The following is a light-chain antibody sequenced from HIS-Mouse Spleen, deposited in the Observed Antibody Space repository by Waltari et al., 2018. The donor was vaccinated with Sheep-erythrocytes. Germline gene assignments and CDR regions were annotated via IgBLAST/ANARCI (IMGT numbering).Light chain of an antibody. CDR3: AAWDDSLSGNWV. Sequence: QSALTQPRSVSGSPGQSVTISCTGTSSDVGGYNYVSWYQQHPGKAPKLMIYDVSKRPSGVPGRFSGSKSGTSASLAISGLRSEDEADYYCAAWDDSLSGNWVFGGGTKLTVL. CDR2: DVS. V-gene: IGLV2-11*01. CDR1: SSDVGGYNY. J-gene: IGLJ3*02.